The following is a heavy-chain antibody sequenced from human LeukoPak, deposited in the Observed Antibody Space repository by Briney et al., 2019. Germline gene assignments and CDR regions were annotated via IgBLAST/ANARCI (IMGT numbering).Heavy chain of an antibody. CDR1: GRSISSYY. Sequence: SETLSLTCTVSGRSISSYYWSWIRQPAGKGLEWIVRIYTSGSTNYNPSLKSRVTMSVDTPKNQLYMKLRYVTAAETAVYYCAREAFGVYCSSTSCRGLWFDPWGQGTLVTVSS. V-gene: IGHV4-4*07. CDR3: AREAFGVYCSSTSCRGLWFDP. J-gene: IGHJ5*02. D-gene: IGHD2-2*01. CDR2: IYTSGST.